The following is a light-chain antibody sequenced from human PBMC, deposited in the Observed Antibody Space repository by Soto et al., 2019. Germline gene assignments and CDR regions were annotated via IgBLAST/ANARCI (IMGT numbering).Light chain of an antibody. CDR3: QVWDSSSDHVV. CDR1: KIGSKS. Sequence: SYELTQPPSVSVAPGQTARITCGGNKIGSKSVHWYQQKPGQAPVLVIYYDSDRPSGIPERFSGSNYGNTATLTIGRVEAGDEADYYCQVWDSSSDHVVFGGGTKLTVL. CDR2: YDS. J-gene: IGLJ2*01. V-gene: IGLV3-21*04.